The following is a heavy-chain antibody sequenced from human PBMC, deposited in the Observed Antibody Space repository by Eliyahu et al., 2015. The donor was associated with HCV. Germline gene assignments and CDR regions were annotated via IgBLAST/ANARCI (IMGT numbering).Heavy chain of an antibody. Sequence: EVQLLESGGDLVQPGGSLRLSCAASXFXFSSYXFSWVXQXPGEGLXWVSAISPDGIYXYYADSVKGRFTVSRDNPKNTLYLXMNSLRADDTALYYCVRQSGGSAGGVAHWFDPWGQGTLVTVSS. V-gene: IGHV3-23*01. CDR1: XFXFSSYX. CDR3: VRQSGGSAGGVAHWFDP. J-gene: IGHJ5*02. CDR2: ISPDGIYX. D-gene: IGHD3-10*01.